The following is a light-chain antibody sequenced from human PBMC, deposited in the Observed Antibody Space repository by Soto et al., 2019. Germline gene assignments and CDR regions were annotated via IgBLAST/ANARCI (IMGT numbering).Light chain of an antibody. CDR1: QSISNY. Sequence: DIQMTQSPSSLSASVGDRVSITCRASQSISNYLNWYQQQPGKAPKFLIHATSSLQSGVPSRFSGSGSGTNFTLTISSLQPEDFATYYCQQSYSPRWTFGQGTKVEIK. J-gene: IGKJ1*01. CDR3: QQSYSPRWT. CDR2: ATS. V-gene: IGKV1-39*01.